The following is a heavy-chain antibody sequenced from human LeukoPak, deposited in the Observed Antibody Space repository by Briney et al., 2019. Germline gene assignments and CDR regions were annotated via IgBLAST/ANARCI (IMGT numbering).Heavy chain of an antibody. CDR1: GGSISSSNW. CDR3: ARGLGIAVAAPEGY. CDR2: IYHSGST. V-gene: IGHV4-4*02. J-gene: IGHJ4*02. D-gene: IGHD6-19*01. Sequence: SETLSLTCAVSGGSISSSNWWSWVRQPPGKGLECIGEIYHSGSTNYNPSLKSRVTISVDKSKNQFSLKLSSVTAADTAVYYCARGLGIAVAAPEGYWGQGTLVTVSS.